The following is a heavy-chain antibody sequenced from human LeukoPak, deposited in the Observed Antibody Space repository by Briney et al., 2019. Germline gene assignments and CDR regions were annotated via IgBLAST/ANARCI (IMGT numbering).Heavy chain of an antibody. CDR3: ASSYYAGNSLDD. CDR1: GDSVSSNSGA. Sequence: SPTLSLTCAISGDSVSSNSGAWNWLRQSPSRGLEWLGRTYYRSKWYNDYAVSVKSRITINPDTSKNQFSLQLNSVIPEDTAVYYCASSYYAGNSLDDWGQGTLVTVSS. D-gene: IGHD4-23*01. J-gene: IGHJ4*02. CDR2: TYYRSKWYN. V-gene: IGHV6-1*01.